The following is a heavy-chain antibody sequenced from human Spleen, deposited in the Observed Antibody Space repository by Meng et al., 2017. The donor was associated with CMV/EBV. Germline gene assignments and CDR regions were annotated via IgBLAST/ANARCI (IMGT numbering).Heavy chain of an antibody. V-gene: IGHV1-18*01. CDR2: ISAYNGNT. D-gene: IGHD5-12*01. CDR1: GYTFTSYG. J-gene: IGHJ6*02. Sequence: ASVKVSCKASGYTFTSYGISWVRQAPGQGLEWMGWISAYNGNTNYAQKLQGRVTMTTDTSTSTAYMELRSLRSDDTAVYYCARAATDPDYYYGMDVWGQGTTVTVSS. CDR3: ARAATDPDYYYGMDV.